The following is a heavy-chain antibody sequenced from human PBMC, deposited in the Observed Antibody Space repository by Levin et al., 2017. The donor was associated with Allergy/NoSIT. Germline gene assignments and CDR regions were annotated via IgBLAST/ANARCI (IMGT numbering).Heavy chain of an antibody. CDR1: GFAFHTYG. Sequence: GGSLRLSCAASGFAFHTYGMNWVRQAPGKWLEWVSSISAYSTQIYYAASVKGRFIISRDNAENSLFLQMNNLRAEDTAVYYCASLYPQGYYFDFDLWGKGTTVTVSS. CDR2: ISAYSTQI. CDR3: ASLYPQGYYFDFDL. D-gene: IGHD2-2*01. J-gene: IGHJ6*04. V-gene: IGHV3-21*01.